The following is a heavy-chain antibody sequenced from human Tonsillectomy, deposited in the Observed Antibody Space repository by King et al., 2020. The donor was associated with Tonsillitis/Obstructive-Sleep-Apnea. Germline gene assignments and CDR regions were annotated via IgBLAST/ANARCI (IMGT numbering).Heavy chain of an antibody. Sequence: QLVQSGAEVKKAGESLKISCTGSGYTFTNFWIGWVRQMPGKGLEWMGIIYPADSDTRYSPSFQGQVTMSGDRSISTAYLQWSSLKASDTAMYYCARHSSLQPGGAFDIWGQGTMVTVSS. D-gene: IGHD4-11*01. V-gene: IGHV5-51*01. CDR1: GYTFTNFW. CDR2: IYPADSDT. CDR3: ARHSSLQPGGAFDI. J-gene: IGHJ3*02.